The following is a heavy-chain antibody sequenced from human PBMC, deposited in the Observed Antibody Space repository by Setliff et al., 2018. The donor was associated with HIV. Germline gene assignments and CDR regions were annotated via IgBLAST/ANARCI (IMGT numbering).Heavy chain of an antibody. J-gene: IGHJ4*02. CDR3: ATPGAGRFDY. Sequence: SETLSLTCAVYGGSFTEYYWTWIRQPPGKGLEWIGEINHSGSTNYNPSLASRVTISHDTSKNQFSLHLFSVTAADTAVYYCATPGAGRFDYWGQGERVTVSS. V-gene: IGHV4-34*01. CDR2: INHSGST. CDR1: GGSFTEYY.